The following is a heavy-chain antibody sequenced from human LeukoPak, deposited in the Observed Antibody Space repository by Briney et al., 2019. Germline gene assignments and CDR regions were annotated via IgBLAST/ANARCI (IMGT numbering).Heavy chain of an antibody. V-gene: IGHV4-39*01. J-gene: IGHJ4*02. CDR3: ASLRSSYYDFWSGYLTDFDY. CDR2: IYYSGST. Sequence: PSETLSLTCTVSGGSISSSSYYWGWIRQPPGKGLEWIGSIYYSGSTYYNPSLESRVTISVDTSKNQFSLKLSSVTAADTAVYYCASLRSSYYDFWSGYLTDFDYWGQGTLVTVSS. D-gene: IGHD3-3*01. CDR1: GGSISSSSYY.